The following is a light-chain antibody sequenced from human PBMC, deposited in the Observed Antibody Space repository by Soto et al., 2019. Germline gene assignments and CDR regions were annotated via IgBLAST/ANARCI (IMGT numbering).Light chain of an antibody. CDR1: QSVSSN. CDR2: GAS. V-gene: IGKV3D-15*01. J-gene: IGKJ2*02. Sequence: EIVMTQSPATLSVSPGERATLSCRASQSVSSNLAWYQQKPGQAPRLLIYGASTRATGIPARFSGSGSGTEFPLTISSLQSEDFAVYYCQQYNNGPPGTFGQGTKLEI. CDR3: QQYNNGPPGT.